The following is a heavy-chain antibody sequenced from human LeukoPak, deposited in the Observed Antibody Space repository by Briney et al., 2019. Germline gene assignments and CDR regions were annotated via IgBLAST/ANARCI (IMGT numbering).Heavy chain of an antibody. CDR3: ARHRPIAVAGLSLDY. CDR1: GGSISSYY. J-gene: IGHJ4*02. Sequence: SETLSLTCTVSGGSISSYYWSWIRQPPGKGLEWIGYIYYSGSTNYNSSLKSRVTISVDTSKNQLSLKLSSVTAADTAVYYCARHRPIAVAGLSLDYWGQGTLVTVSS. CDR2: IYYSGST. V-gene: IGHV4-59*08. D-gene: IGHD6-19*01.